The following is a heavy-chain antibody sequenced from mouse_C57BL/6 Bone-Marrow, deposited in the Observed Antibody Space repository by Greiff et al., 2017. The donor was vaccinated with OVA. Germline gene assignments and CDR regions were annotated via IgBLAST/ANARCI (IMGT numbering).Heavy chain of an antibody. CDR3: ARGSGSGYGRFAY. Sequence: VQLQQSGPVLVKPGASVKMSCKASGYTFTDYYMNWVKQSHGKSLEWIGVINPYNGGTSYNQKFKGKATLTVDKSYSTAYLELNSLTSEDSAVYYCARGSGSGYGRFAYWGQGTLVTVSA. CDR2: INPYNGGT. CDR1: GYTFTDYY. V-gene: IGHV1-19*01. D-gene: IGHD1-1*01. J-gene: IGHJ3*01.